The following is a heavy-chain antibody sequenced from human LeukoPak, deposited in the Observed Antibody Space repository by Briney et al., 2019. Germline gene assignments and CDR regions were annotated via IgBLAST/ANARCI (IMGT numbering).Heavy chain of an antibody. J-gene: IGHJ4*02. Sequence: GGSLRLSCAASGFTFSSYAMNWVRQAPGKGLEWVGYISPTGSTMFYAGSVKGRFTISRDNADNSLYLQMKSLRVEDTAVYYCVRGGWRIIETGGDSWGQGTLVTVSS. D-gene: IGHD2-15*01. CDR1: GFTFSSYA. CDR2: ISPTGSTM. CDR3: VRGGWRIIETGGDS. V-gene: IGHV3-48*04.